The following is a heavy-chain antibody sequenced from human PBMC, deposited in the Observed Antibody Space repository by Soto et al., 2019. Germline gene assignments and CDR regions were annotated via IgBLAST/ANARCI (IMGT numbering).Heavy chain of an antibody. V-gene: IGHV3-23*01. CDR1: GLTFGNYA. D-gene: IGHD2-21*02. CDR2: ISGDSGRT. Sequence: EVQLLESGGGLVQPGGSVRLSCAASGLTFGNYAMSWVRQAPGKGLEWVSAISGDSGRTYYADSVKGRFTISRDNSKNTLYLQMNTLRAEDTAVYYCAVTPNCGRDCSAASYWYFDIWGGGTLSLSPQ. CDR3: AVTPNCGRDCSAASYWYFDI. J-gene: IGHJ2*01.